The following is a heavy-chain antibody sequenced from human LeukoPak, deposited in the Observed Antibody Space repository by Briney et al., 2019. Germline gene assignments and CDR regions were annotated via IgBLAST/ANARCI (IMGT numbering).Heavy chain of an antibody. D-gene: IGHD5-12*01. CDR3: ARDTVDIVATSAYFEY. V-gene: IGHV3-30*02. CDR2: IRYDGSNK. Sequence: GGSLRLSCAASGFTFSSYGMHWVRQAPGKGLEWVAFIRYDGSNKYYADSVKGRFTISRDNSKNTLYLQMNSLRAEDTAVYHCARDTVDIVATSAYFEYWGQGTLVTVSS. J-gene: IGHJ4*02. CDR1: GFTFSSYG.